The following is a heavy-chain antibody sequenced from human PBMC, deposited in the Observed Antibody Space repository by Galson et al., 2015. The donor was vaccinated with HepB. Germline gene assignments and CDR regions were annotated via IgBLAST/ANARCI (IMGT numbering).Heavy chain of an antibody. CDR3: ASRFCSGGCFSNAFDS. Sequence: QSGAEVKKPGESLKISCKGSGYSFTSYWIGWVRQMPGKGLEWMGIIYPGDSDTRYSPSFQGQVTISADKSISTAYLQWSSLKDSGTAMYYCASRFCSGGCFSNAFDSWGQGTLVTVSS. D-gene: IGHD2-15*01. J-gene: IGHJ3*02. V-gene: IGHV5-51*03. CDR1: GYSFTSYW. CDR2: IYPGDSDT.